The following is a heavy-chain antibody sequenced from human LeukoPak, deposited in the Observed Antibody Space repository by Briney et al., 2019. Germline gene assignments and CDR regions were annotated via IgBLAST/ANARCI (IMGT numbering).Heavy chain of an antibody. D-gene: IGHD6-13*01. CDR3: AKTRPLDSSSWSHGDY. CDR1: GFTFSSYA. Sequence: GGSLRLSCAASGFTFSSYAMSWVRQAPGKGLEWVSAISGSGDSTYYGDSVKGRFTISRDNSKNTPYLQMNSLRAEDTAVYYCAKTRPLDSSSWSHGDYWGQGTLVTVSS. J-gene: IGHJ4*02. CDR2: ISGSGDST. V-gene: IGHV3-23*01.